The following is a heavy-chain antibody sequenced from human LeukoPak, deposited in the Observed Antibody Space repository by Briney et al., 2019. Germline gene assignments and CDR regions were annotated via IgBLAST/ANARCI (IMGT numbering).Heavy chain of an antibody. Sequence: PSETLSLTCAVYGYSISSGYYWGWIRQPPGKGLEWIGSIYHSGSTYYNPSLKSRVTISVDTSKNQFSLKLSSVTAADTAVYYCARTSKSLTDYWGQGTLVTVSS. CDR3: ARTSKSLTDY. D-gene: IGHD4-11*01. J-gene: IGHJ4*02. V-gene: IGHV4-38-2*01. CDR1: GYSISSGYY. CDR2: IYHSGST.